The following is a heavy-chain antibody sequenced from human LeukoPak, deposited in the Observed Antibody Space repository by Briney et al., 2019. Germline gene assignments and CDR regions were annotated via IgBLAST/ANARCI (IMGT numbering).Heavy chain of an antibody. D-gene: IGHD6-13*01. Sequence: GGSLRLSCAASGFTFSSYSMSWVRQAPGKGLEWVSYISSTIYYADSVKGRFTISRDNAKNSLYLQMNSLRAEDTAVYYCARWSSSWYRWGQGTLLTVSS. CDR3: ARWSSSWYR. CDR1: GFTFSSYS. J-gene: IGHJ4*02. V-gene: IGHV3-48*04. CDR2: ISSTI.